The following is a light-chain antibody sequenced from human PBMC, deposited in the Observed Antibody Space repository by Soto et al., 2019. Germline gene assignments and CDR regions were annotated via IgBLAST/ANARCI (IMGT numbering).Light chain of an antibody. J-gene: IGKJ4*01. CDR1: QSVSSSY. CDR3: QQYDNSPLN. V-gene: IGKV3-20*01. Sequence: DIVLTQSPGTLSLSPGERAALSCRASQSVSSSYLAWYQQKPGQAPRLLIYGASNRATGIPDRFSGSGSGTDFTLTISRLEPEDFAVYYCQQYDNSPLNFGGGTKVDIK. CDR2: GAS.